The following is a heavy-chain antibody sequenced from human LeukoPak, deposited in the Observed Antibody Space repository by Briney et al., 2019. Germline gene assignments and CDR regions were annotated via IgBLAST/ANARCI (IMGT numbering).Heavy chain of an antibody. Sequence: SETLSLTCTVSGGSISSYYWSWIRQAPGKGLEWIGNIYYSGSTNYNPSLKSRVTVSVDTSKNQFSLKLCSVTAADTAVYHCARHDHRGGAFDIWGQGTMVTVSS. CDR1: GGSISSYY. CDR3: ARHDHRGGAFDI. V-gene: IGHV4-59*08. CDR2: IYYSGST. D-gene: IGHD1-14*01. J-gene: IGHJ3*02.